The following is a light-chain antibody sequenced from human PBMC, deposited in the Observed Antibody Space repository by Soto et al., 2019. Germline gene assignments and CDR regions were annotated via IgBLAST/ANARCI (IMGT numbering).Light chain of an antibody. Sequence: ESVLTQSPGTLSLSPGERATLSCRASQSVSNNYLAWYQQKPGQAPRLLIYGASNRATGIPDRFTGSGSGTDFALTISRLEPEDFGVYYCQQYGDSPLTSGPGTKVDI. CDR1: QSVSNNY. CDR3: QQYGDSPLT. J-gene: IGKJ3*01. V-gene: IGKV3-20*01. CDR2: GAS.